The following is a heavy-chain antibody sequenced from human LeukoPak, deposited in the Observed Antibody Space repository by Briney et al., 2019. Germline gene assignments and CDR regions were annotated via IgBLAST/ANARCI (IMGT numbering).Heavy chain of an antibody. J-gene: IGHJ4*02. V-gene: IGHV4-39*07. CDR1: GFTFSSYA. CDR3: ARVIREGVITMVRGVIIH. Sequence: GSLRLSCAASGFTFSSYAMSWVRQPPGKGLEWIGSIYYSGSTYYNPSLKSRVTISVDTSKNQFSLKLSSVTAADTAVYYCARVIREGVITMVRGVIIHWGQGTLVTVSS. D-gene: IGHD3-10*01. CDR2: IYYSGST.